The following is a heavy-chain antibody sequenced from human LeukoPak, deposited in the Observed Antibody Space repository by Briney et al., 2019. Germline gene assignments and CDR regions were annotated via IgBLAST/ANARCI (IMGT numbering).Heavy chain of an antibody. D-gene: IGHD1-26*01. V-gene: IGHV1-2*02. J-gene: IGHJ4*02. Sequence: ASVKVSCKASGYTFTGYYMHWVRQAPGQGLEWMGWINPNSGGTNYAQKFQGRVAMTRDMSTSIAYMELSSLRSEDTAVYYCAADGEDSGSYSSFDYWGQGTLVTVSS. CDR2: INPNSGGT. CDR3: AADGEDSGSYSSFDY. CDR1: GYTFTGYY.